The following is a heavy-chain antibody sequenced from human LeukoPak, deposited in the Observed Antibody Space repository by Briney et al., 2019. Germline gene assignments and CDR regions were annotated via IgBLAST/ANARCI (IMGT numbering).Heavy chain of an antibody. Sequence: ASVKVSCKASGYTFTSYGISWVRQAPGQGLEWMGWNSDYNGNTNYAQKLQGRVTMTTDTSTSTAYMELRSPRSDDTAVYYCATWVGTGGLTWGQGTLVTVSS. D-gene: IGHD1-1*01. J-gene: IGHJ5*02. CDR1: GYTFTSYG. CDR2: NSDYNGNT. V-gene: IGHV1-18*01. CDR3: ATWVGTGGLT.